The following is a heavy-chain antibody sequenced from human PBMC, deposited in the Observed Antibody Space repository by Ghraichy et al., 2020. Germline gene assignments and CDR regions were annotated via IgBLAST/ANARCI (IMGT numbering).Heavy chain of an antibody. CDR2: IYYSGST. J-gene: IGHJ6*03. V-gene: IGHV4-59*01. CDR3: ASRSSSGWYKDYYYYYMDV. D-gene: IGHD6-19*01. CDR1: GGSISSYY. Sequence: SQTLSLTCTVSGGSISSYYWSWIRQPPGKGLEWIGYIYYSGSTNYNPSLKSRVTISVDTSKNQFSLKLSSVTAADTAVYYCASRSSSGWYKDYYYYYMDVWGKGTTVTVSS.